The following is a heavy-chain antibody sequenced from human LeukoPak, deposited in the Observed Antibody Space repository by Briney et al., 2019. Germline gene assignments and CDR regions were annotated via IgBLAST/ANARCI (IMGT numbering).Heavy chain of an antibody. V-gene: IGHV3-30-3*01. J-gene: IGHJ3*02. CDR2: ISYDGSNK. D-gene: IGHD2-2*01. CDR3: ARDTQLLYAFDI. Sequence: GRSLRLSCAASGFTFSSYAMHWVRQAPGKGLEWVAVISYDGSNKYYADSVKGRFTISRDNSKNTLYLQMNSLRAEDTAVYYCARDTQLLYAFDIWGQGTMVTVSS. CDR1: GFTFSSYA.